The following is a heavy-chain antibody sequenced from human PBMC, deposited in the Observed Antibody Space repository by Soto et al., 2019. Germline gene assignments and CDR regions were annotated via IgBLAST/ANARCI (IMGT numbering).Heavy chain of an antibody. V-gene: IGHV3-66*01. Sequence: EVQLVESGGGLVQPGGSLRLSCAASGFTVSHSYMTWFRQAPGKGLEWVSVIYTAGSTFYADSVKGRFTISRDTSKNTVYLQMNSLRAEDTAVYYCARDMATQGAYWGQGALVTVSS. J-gene: IGHJ4*02. CDR1: GFTVSHSY. CDR2: IYTAGST. D-gene: IGHD5-12*01. CDR3: ARDMATQGAY.